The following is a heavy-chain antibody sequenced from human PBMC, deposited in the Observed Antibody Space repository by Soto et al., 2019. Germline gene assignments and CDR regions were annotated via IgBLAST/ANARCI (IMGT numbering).Heavy chain of an antibody. V-gene: IGHV4-39*01. CDR1: GGSISSSSYS. CDR3: ARLAGYCSGTSCYGYYGMDV. Sequence: TSETLSLTCIVSGGSISSSSYSWGWIRQPPGKGLEWIGTFHYSGRTYYSPSLESRVTISVDTSKNQFSLKVSSVTAADTAVFYCARLAGYCSGTSCYGYYGMDVWGQGTTVTVSS. CDR2: FHYSGRT. J-gene: IGHJ6*02. D-gene: IGHD2-2*01.